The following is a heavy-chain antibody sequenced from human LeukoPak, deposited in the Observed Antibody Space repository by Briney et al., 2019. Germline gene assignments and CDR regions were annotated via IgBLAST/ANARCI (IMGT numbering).Heavy chain of an antibody. V-gene: IGHV3-23*01. Sequence: GGSLRLSCAASGFTFSSYAMSWVRQAPGKGLEWVSAISGSGGSTYYADSVKGRFTISRDNSKNTLYPQMNSLRAEDTAVYYCAKETPSYYDFWSGYSKYFDYWGQGTLVTVSS. D-gene: IGHD3-3*01. J-gene: IGHJ4*02. CDR1: GFTFSSYA. CDR2: ISGSGGST. CDR3: AKETPSYYDFWSGYSKYFDY.